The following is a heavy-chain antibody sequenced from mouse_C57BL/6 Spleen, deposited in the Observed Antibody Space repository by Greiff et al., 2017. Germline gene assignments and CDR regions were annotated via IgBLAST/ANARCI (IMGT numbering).Heavy chain of an antibody. CDR2: IYPGDGDT. Sequence: QVQLQQSGAELVKPGASVKISCKASGYAFSSYWMNWVQQRPGKGLEWIGQIYPGDGDTNYNGKFKGKATLTADKSSSTAYMQLSSLTSEDSAVYFCARDYDYDGWYFDVWGTGTTVTVSS. CDR3: ARDYDYDGWYFDV. V-gene: IGHV1-80*01. J-gene: IGHJ1*03. D-gene: IGHD2-4*01. CDR1: GYAFSSYW.